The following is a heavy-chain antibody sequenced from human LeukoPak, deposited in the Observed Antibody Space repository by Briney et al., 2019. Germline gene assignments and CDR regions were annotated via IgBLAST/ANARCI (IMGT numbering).Heavy chain of an antibody. J-gene: IGHJ4*02. D-gene: IGHD3-22*01. CDR3: ARGRGYYDSSGYPDY. CDR1: GYTFTSYD. V-gene: IGHV1-8*01. CDR2: MNPNSGNT. Sequence: ASVTVSCKASGYTFTSYDINWVRQAPGQGLEWMGWMNPNSGNTGYAQKFQGRVTMTRNTSISTAYMELSSLRSEDTAVYYCARGRGYYDSSGYPDYWGQGTLVTVSS.